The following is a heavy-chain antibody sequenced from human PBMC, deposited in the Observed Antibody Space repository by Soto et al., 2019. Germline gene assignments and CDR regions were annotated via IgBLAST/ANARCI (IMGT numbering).Heavy chain of an antibody. J-gene: IGHJ4*02. Sequence: PSETLSFTCSASGYSFRIQYWNWVRPPPGKGLEWIGRIYFSRMAHYNPSLHSRATLSVDRSRTQFSLRMRSVRAAVTAVYSCARAAVAVHDVCFLDSWGPGTLVTVSS. CDR3: ARAAVAVHDVCFLDS. D-gene: IGHD3-16*01. V-gene: IGHV4-59*11. CDR1: GYSFRIQY. CDR2: IYFSRMA.